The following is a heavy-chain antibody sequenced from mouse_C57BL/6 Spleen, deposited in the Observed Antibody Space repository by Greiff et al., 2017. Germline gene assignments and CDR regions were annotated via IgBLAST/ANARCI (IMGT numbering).Heavy chain of an antibody. CDR3: ARTTVALQGYFDV. V-gene: IGHV1-20*01. CDR1: GYSFTGYF. J-gene: IGHJ1*03. D-gene: IGHD1-1*01. Sequence: LVESGPELVKPGDSVKISCKASGYSFTGYFMNWVMQSHGKSLEWIGSINPYNGDTFYNQKFKGKATLTVDKSSSTAHMELRSLTSEDSAVYCCARTTVALQGYFDVWGTGTTVTVAS. CDR2: INPYNGDT.